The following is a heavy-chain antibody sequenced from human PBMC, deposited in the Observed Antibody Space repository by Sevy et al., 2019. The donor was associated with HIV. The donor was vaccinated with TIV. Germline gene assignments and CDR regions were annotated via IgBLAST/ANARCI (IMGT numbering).Heavy chain of an antibody. CDR2: ISSSSSYI. CDR3: ARAYTSFSSGWYKDYYGMDV. CDR1: GFTFSSYS. Sequence: GGSLRLSCAASGFTFSSYSMNWVRQAPGKGLEWVSSISSSSSYIYYADSVKGGFTISRDNAKNSLYLQMNSLRAEVTAVYYCARAYTSFSSGWYKDYYGMDVWGKGTTVTVSS. V-gene: IGHV3-21*01. D-gene: IGHD6-19*01. J-gene: IGHJ6*04.